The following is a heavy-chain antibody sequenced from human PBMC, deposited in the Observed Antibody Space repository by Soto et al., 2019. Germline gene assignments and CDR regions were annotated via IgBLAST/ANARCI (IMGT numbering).Heavy chain of an antibody. D-gene: IGHD2-2*02. CDR1: GGSISSGGYY. J-gene: IGHJ5*02. CDR2: IYYSGST. CDR3: ARGHVVPAAILELRGWFDP. V-gene: IGHV4-31*03. Sequence: PSETLSLTCTVSGGSISSGGYYWSWIRQHPGKGLEWIGYIYYSGSTYYNPSLKSRVTISVDTSKNQFSLKLSSVTAADTAVYYCARGHVVPAAILELRGWFDPWGQGTLVTAPQ.